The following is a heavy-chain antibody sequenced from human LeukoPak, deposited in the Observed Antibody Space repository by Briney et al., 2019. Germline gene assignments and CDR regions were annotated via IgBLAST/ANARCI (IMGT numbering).Heavy chain of an antibody. V-gene: IGHV3-33*06. D-gene: IGHD6-19*01. CDR3: AKEIQEYSSGWYVEY. CDR1: GFTFSYYG. Sequence: GGSLILSCAASGFTFSYYGMHWVRQAPGKGLEWVAVISDEGSNRYYADSVKGRFTISRDYYKKTLYLEMKRMRGEDKAVYYCAKEIQEYSSGWYVEYWGEGPVVSVS. CDR2: ISDEGSNR. J-gene: IGHJ4*02.